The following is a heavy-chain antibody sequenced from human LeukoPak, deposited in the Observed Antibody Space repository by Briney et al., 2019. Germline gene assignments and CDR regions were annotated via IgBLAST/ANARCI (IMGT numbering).Heavy chain of an antibody. CDR3: ASSSSGWYKDYFDY. J-gene: IGHJ4*02. CDR2: ISYDGSSK. V-gene: IGHV3-30-3*01. D-gene: IGHD6-19*01. CDR1: GFTFSSYA. Sequence: GGSLRLSCAASGFTFSSYAMHWVRQAPGKGLEWVAVISYDGSSKYYADSVKGRFTISRDNSKNTLYLQMNSLRAEDTAVYYCASSSSGWYKDYFDYWGQGTLVTVSS.